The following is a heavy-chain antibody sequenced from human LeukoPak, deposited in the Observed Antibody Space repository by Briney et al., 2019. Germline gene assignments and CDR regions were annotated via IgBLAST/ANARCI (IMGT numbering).Heavy chain of an antibody. V-gene: IGHV3-48*02. D-gene: IGHD5-24*01. CDR2: ISSSSSTT. J-gene: IGHJ4*02. Sequence: PGGSLRLSCAASGFTFSSYSMNWVRQAPGKGLEWVSYISSSSSTTYYADSVKGRFTISRDNAKNSLYLQMNSLRDEDTAVYYCAKNDGYHYWFFDYWGRRTLVTVSS. CDR3: AKNDGYHYWFFDY. CDR1: GFTFSSYS.